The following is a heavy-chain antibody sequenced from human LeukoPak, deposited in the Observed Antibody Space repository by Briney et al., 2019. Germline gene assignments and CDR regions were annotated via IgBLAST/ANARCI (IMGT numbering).Heavy chain of an antibody. J-gene: IGHJ4*02. CDR1: GGSISRGGHY. CDR3: ARGEGNSGYDFLS. D-gene: IGHD5-12*01. Sequence: ASQTLSPTCAVSGGSISRGGHYWTWIRQPPGKGLELIGYIYNSGRTYYNPSLKSRVTMSVDTSKNQFSLKLSSVTAADTAVYYCARGEGNSGYDFLSWGQGTLVTVSS. CDR2: IYNSGRT. V-gene: IGHV4-31*11.